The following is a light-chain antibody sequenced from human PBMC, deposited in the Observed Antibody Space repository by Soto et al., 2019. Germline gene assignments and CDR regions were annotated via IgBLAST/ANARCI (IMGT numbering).Light chain of an antibody. CDR3: SSYTPSNPRQLA. J-gene: IGLJ1*01. CDR2: DVS. Sequence: QSVLTQPASVSGSPGQSITISCTGTSSDVGGYNYVSWYQHHPGKAPKLIIYDVSNRPSGVSIRFSGSKSDNTASLTISGLQPEDEADYHCSSYTPSNPRQLAFGPGTKFTVL. CDR1: SSDVGGYNY. V-gene: IGLV2-14*03.